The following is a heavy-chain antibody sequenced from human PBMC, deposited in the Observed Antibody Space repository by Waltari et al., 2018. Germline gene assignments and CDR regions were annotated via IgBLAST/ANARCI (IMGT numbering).Heavy chain of an antibody. Sequence: EVQLVESGGVVVQPGGSLRLSCAASGFTFDDYTMHWVRQAPGKGLEWVSLISWDGGSTDYADSVKGRFTISRDNSKNSLYLQMNSLRTEDTALYYCAKTAMVPDYYMDVWGKGTTVTVSS. V-gene: IGHV3-43*01. J-gene: IGHJ6*03. D-gene: IGHD5-18*01. CDR2: ISWDGGST. CDR1: GFTFDDYT. CDR3: AKTAMVPDYYMDV.